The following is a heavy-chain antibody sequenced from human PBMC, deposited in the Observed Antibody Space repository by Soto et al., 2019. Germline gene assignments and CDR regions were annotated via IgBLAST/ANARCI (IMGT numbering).Heavy chain of an antibody. D-gene: IGHD1-26*01. Sequence: QVQLVQSGGDVKTPGASVKVSCTTFRYTFTSHGIAWVRQAPGQGLEWMGWISTFNGKTDYAQKFQGRVTMTADNLTSSVHMEGRSLRSDDTAVYYCARLLTEGATFREDAFDLWGQGTKVTVSS. CDR3: ARLLTEGATFREDAFDL. V-gene: IGHV1-18*01. J-gene: IGHJ3*01. CDR2: ISTFNGKT. CDR1: RYTFTSHG.